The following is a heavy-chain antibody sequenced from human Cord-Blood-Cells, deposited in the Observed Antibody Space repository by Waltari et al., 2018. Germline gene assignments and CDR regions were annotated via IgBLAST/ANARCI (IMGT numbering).Heavy chain of an antibody. CDR1: GYTLTELS. CDR2: FEPEDGET. Sequence: QVQLVQSGAEVKKPGASVKVSCKVSGYTLTELSMHWVRQAPGKGLEWMGGFEPEDGETSYAQKLQGRVNMTEDTSTDTAYMELSSLRSEDTAVYYCATAGNWNDADDAFDIWGQGTMVTVSS. D-gene: IGHD1-20*01. V-gene: IGHV1-24*01. CDR3: ATAGNWNDADDAFDI. J-gene: IGHJ3*02.